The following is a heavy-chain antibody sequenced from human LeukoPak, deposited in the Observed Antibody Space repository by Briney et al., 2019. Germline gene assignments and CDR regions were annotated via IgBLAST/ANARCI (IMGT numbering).Heavy chain of an antibody. CDR1: GFTFSSYW. Sequence: GGSLRLSCAASGFTFSSYWMHWVRQAPGKGLVWVSRINSDGSSATYADSVKGRFTISRDNVKNTLYPQMNSLRAEDTAVYYCARGAPSGSYYYSGQGTPVTVSS. J-gene: IGHJ4*02. CDR3: ARGAPSGSYYY. CDR2: INSDGSSA. V-gene: IGHV3-74*01. D-gene: IGHD1-26*01.